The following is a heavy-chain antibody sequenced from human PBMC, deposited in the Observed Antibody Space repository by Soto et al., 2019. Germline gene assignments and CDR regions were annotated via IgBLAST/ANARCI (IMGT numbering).Heavy chain of an antibody. CDR3: ARGGGEVVAATYFHH. D-gene: IGHD2-15*01. CDR1: GFTFSSSG. Sequence: QVQLVESGGGVVQPGRSLRLSCAASGFTFSSSGMHWVRQAPGKGLEWVAVIWYDGSKKYYADSVKGRFTISRDNSKNTMSLQMNCLRVEDTAVYYCARGGGEVVAATYFHHWGQGTLVTVSS. CDR2: IWYDGSKK. J-gene: IGHJ1*01. V-gene: IGHV3-33*01.